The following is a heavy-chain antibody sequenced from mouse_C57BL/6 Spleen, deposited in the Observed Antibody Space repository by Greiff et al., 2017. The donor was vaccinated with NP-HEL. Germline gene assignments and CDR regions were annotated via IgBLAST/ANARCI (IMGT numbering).Heavy chain of an antibody. V-gene: IGHV1-39*01. Sequence: EVQLQQSGPELVKPGASVKISCKASCYSFTDYNMNWVKQSNGKSLEWIGVINPNYGTTSYNQKFKGKATLTVDQSSSTAYMQLNSLTSEDSAVYYCSYGSSYVDYAMDYWGQGTSVTVSS. CDR1: CYSFTDYN. D-gene: IGHD1-1*01. CDR3: SYGSSYVDYAMDY. J-gene: IGHJ4*01. CDR2: INPNYGTT.